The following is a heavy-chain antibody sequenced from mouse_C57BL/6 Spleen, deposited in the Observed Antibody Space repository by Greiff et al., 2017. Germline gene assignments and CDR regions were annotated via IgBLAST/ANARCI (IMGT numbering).Heavy chain of an antibody. D-gene: IGHD1-1*01. Sequence: EVMLVESGGGLVKPGGSLKLSCAASGFTFSDYGMHWVRQAPEQGLEWVAYISSGSSTIYYADTVKGRFTISSDNAKNTLCLQMNSLRSEDTAMYYCARDYDGSSYDYWYFDVWGTGTTVTVSS. CDR3: ARDYDGSSYDYWYFDV. CDR2: ISSGSSTI. J-gene: IGHJ1*03. CDR1: GFTFSDYG. V-gene: IGHV5-17*01.